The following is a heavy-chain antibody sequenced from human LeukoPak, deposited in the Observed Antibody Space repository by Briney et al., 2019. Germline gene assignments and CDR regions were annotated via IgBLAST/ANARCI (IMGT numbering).Heavy chain of an antibody. V-gene: IGHV3-23*01. CDR1: GFTFAGYA. D-gene: IGHD3-10*01. CDR2: ISGSGGST. J-gene: IGHJ4*02. CDR3: ARVGYYASGPFSYFDY. Sequence: GGSLRLSCAASGFTFAGYAMTWVRQAPGKGLEWVSLISGSGGSTYYADVVKGRFTISRDNSKNALYLRMNSLRAEDTAVYYCARVGYYASGPFSYFDYWGQGTLVTVSS.